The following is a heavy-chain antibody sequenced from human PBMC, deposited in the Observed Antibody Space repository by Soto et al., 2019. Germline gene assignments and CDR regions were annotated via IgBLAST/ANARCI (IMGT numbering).Heavy chain of an antibody. J-gene: IGHJ3*02. CDR1: DYSISSGYY. Sequence: PSETLSLTCGVSDYSISSGYYWAWIRQPPGKGLEWLGSIYHSGSTYQNPSLSSRVTISVDTSRNKFSLRLSSVTDADTAVYYCARDRDGYNYAFDIWGQGTVVTVSS. V-gene: IGHV4-38-2*02. CDR3: ARDRDGYNYAFDI. D-gene: IGHD5-12*01. CDR2: IYHSGST.